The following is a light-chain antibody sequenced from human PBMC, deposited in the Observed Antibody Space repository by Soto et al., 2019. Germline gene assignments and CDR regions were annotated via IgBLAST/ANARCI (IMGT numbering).Light chain of an antibody. CDR3: AAWDDSLNAYV. V-gene: IGLV1-44*01. J-gene: IGLJ1*01. CDR1: SSNIGSNT. CDR2: SNN. Sequence: QSVLTQPPSASGTPGQRVTISCSGSSSNIGSNTVNWYQQLPGTAPKLLLYSNNQRTSGVPDRFSGSKSGASASLAISGLQSEDEADYYCAAWDDSLNAYVFGTGTKVTVL.